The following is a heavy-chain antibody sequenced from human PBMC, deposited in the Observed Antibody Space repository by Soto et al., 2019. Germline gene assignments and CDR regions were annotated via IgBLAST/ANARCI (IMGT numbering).Heavy chain of an antibody. J-gene: IGHJ4*02. CDR1: GGSISSYY. V-gene: IGHV4-59*01. CDR2: IYYSGST. Sequence: QVQLQESGPGLVKPSETLSLTCTVSGGSISSYYWSWIRQRPGKGLEWIGYIYYSGSTNYNPSLKSRVTISVDTSKNQFSLELSSVTAADTAVYYCAREDKWLVQDYWGQGTLVTVSS. D-gene: IGHD6-19*01. CDR3: AREDKWLVQDY.